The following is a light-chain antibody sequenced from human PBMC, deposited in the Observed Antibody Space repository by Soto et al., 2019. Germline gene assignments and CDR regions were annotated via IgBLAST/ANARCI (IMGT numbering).Light chain of an antibody. CDR1: QSVSNN. J-gene: IGKJ4*01. CDR3: QQYNEWPLT. CDR2: HAA. Sequence: EIVMTQSPATLSVSPGERATLSCRASQSVSNNVTWYQQKPGQAPRLLIYHAATRAPGIPARFSGSGSGTEVTLTISSLQSEEFEGYYCQQYNEWPLTFGGGTKVEIK. V-gene: IGKV3-15*01.